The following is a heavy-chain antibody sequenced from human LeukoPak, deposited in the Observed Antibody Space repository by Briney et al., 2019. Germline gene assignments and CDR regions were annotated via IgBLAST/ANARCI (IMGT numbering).Heavy chain of an antibody. J-gene: IGHJ4*02. V-gene: IGHV1-2*02. CDR1: GYTFTGYF. Sequence: ASVKVSCKASGYTFTGYFMHWVRQAPGQGLEWMGWINPNSGDTNYAQKFQGRVTLTRDTSISTAYMELSSLRYDDTAVYYCASRGGPGKYDFDFWGQGTQVTVSS. D-gene: IGHD3-10*01. CDR2: INPNSGDT. CDR3: ASRGGPGKYDFDF.